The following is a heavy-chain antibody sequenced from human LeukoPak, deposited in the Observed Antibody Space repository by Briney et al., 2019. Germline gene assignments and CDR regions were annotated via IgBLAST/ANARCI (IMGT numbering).Heavy chain of an antibody. V-gene: IGHV1-8*03. D-gene: IGHD6-19*01. CDR1: GYTFTSYD. Sequence: ASVKVSCKASGYTFTSYDINWVRQATGQGLEWMGWMNPNSGNTGYAQKFQGRVTITRNTSISTAYMELSSLRSEDTAVYYCARGPWGGRGWYSDYYYYYMDVWGKGTTVTISS. CDR2: MNPNSGNT. CDR3: ARGPWGGRGWYSDYYYYYMDV. J-gene: IGHJ6*03.